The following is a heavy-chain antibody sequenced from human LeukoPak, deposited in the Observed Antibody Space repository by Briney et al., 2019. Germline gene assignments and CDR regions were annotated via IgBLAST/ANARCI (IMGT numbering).Heavy chain of an antibody. CDR1: GFIFSSYW. D-gene: IGHD3-10*01. CDR3: ARDSPRGLYYYYGMDV. Sequence: GGSLRLSCGASGFIFSSYWMSWVRKARGKGVEGVANIKQDGSEKYYVDSVKGRFTISRDNAKNSLYLQMNSLRAEDTAVYYCARDSPRGLYYYYGMDVWGQGTTVTVSS. V-gene: IGHV3-7*01. CDR2: IKQDGSEK. J-gene: IGHJ6*02.